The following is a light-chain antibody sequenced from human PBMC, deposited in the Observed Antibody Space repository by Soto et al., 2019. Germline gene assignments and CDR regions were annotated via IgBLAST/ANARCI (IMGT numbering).Light chain of an antibody. Sequence: DIQMTQSPSTLSASVGDRVTITFRASQSISSWLAWYQQKPGKATRLMIYKASSLESGVPSRFSGSGSGTEFTLTINSLQPDYFATYYCQQYNSYSGTFGQGTKVDIK. CDR2: KAS. J-gene: IGKJ1*01. CDR1: QSISSW. V-gene: IGKV1-5*03. CDR3: QQYNSYSGT.